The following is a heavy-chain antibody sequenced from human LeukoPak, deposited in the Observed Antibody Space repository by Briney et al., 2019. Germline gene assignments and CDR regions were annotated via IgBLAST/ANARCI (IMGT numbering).Heavy chain of an antibody. CDR2: ISAYNGNT. Sequence: ASVKVSCKASGYTFTSYGISWVRQAPGQGLEWMGWISAYNGNTNYAQKLQGRVTMTTDTSTSTAYMELRSLRSEDTAVYYCARASHIVVVPAATHYYYGMDVWGKGTTVTVSS. CDR3: ARASHIVVVPAATHYYYGMDV. D-gene: IGHD2-2*01. CDR1: GYTFTSYG. V-gene: IGHV1-18*04. J-gene: IGHJ6*04.